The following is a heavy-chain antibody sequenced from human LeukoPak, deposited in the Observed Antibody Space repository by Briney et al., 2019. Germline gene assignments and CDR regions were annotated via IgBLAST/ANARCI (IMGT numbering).Heavy chain of an antibody. CDR1: GYTFTSYG. D-gene: IGHD3-3*01. V-gene: IGHV1-18*01. CDR2: ISAYNGNT. J-gene: IGHJ5*02. Sequence: EASVKVSCKASGYTFTSYGISWVRQAPGQGLEWMGWISAYNGNTNYAQKLQGRVTMTTDTSTSTAYMELRSLRSDDTAVYYCARVRFSEWLLFFPHNWFDPWGQGTLVTVSS. CDR3: ARVRFSEWLLFFPHNWFDP.